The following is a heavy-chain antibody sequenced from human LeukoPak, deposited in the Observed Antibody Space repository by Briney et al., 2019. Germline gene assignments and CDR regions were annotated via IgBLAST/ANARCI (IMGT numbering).Heavy chain of an antibody. CDR2: IYSGDSET. D-gene: IGHD6-13*01. J-gene: IGHJ4*02. CDR1: EYSFTSYW. CDR3: ARSAGSSSSWEFDY. V-gene: IGHV5-51*01. Sequence: GESLQISCKGSEYSFTSYWLGWVRQLPGKGLEWMGIIYSGDSETRYSPSFQGQVTISADRSINTAYLQWGSLKASDTAMYYCARSAGSSSSWEFDYWGQGTLVTVSS.